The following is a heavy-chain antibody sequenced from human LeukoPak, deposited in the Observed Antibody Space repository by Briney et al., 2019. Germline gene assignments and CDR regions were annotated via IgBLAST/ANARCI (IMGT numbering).Heavy chain of an antibody. J-gene: IGHJ4*02. CDR2: INHRGST. CDR1: GGSFSGYY. Sequence: SETLSLTCAVYGGSFSGYYWSWIRQPPGKGLEWIGEINHRGSTNYNPSLKSRVTISVDTSKNQFSLKLSSVTAADTAVYYCARGLSGSYYYWGQGTLVTVSS. V-gene: IGHV4-34*01. D-gene: IGHD1-26*01. CDR3: ARGLSGSYYY.